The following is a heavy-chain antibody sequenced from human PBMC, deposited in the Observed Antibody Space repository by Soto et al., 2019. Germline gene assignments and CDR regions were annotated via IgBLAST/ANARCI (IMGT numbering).Heavy chain of an antibody. D-gene: IGHD3-3*01. CDR2: ISSSSSTI. CDR1: GFTFSSYS. Sequence: GGSLRLSCAASGFTFSSYSMNWVRQAPGKGLEWVSYISSSSSTIYYADSVKGRFTISRDNAKNSLYLQMNSLRDEDTAVYYCARDVGFQDFWSGYILHYFDYWGQGTLVTVSS. CDR3: ARDVGFQDFWSGYILHYFDY. J-gene: IGHJ4*02. V-gene: IGHV3-48*02.